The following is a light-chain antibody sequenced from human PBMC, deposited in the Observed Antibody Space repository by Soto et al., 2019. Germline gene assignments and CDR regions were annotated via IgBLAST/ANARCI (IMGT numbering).Light chain of an antibody. CDR2: DAS. CDR3: QQYNTYWT. Sequence: DVQLSQFHCAVGASLGYRGTITCRTSQNVNNWLAWYQHKPGKAPQLLIYDASVLETGVPSRFSGSGSGTEFTLAISGLQSDDFATNYCQQYNTYWTFGPGTKVDIK. V-gene: IGKV1-5*01. CDR1: QNVNNW. J-gene: IGKJ1*01.